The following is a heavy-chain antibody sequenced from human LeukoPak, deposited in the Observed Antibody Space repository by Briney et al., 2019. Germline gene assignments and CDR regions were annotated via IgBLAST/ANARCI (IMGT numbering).Heavy chain of an antibody. D-gene: IGHD6-19*01. CDR2: IYTSGST. CDR1: GGSTSRYY. CDR3: ARVAQDLERIAVAGTSEWRANWYFDL. Sequence: SETLSLTPTVSGGSTSRYYWSWIRQPAGKGLEWIGRIYTSGSTNYNTSLTSRVTMSVHKSKNQFFLKLISVTAADTAVYYCARVAQDLERIAVAGTSEWRANWYFDLWGRGTLVTVSS. V-gene: IGHV4-4*07. J-gene: IGHJ2*01.